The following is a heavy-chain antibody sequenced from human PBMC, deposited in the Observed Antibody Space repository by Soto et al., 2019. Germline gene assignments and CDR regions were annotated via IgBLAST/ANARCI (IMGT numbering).Heavy chain of an antibody. CDR1: GFTFSSYG. CDR3: AREESYGLNGGWFDP. V-gene: IGHV3-33*01. D-gene: IGHD5-18*01. CDR2: IWYDGSNK. Sequence: QVQLVESGGGVVQPGRSLRLSCAASGFTFSSYGMHWVRQAPGKGLEWVAVIWYDGSNKYYADSVKGRFTISRDNSKNTLYLQMNSLRAEDTAVYYCAREESYGLNGGWFDPWGQGTLVTVSS. J-gene: IGHJ5*02.